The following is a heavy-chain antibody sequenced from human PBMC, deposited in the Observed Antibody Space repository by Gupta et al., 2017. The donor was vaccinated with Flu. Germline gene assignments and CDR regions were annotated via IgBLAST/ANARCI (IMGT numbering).Heavy chain of an antibody. Sequence: TSYWIHWVRQGPGQGLEGMGLTTPSSGLKTDSQRGHVRGTVTTDTSTSTVSMELKRLRHKDTDVYFCAREPLVRGNRHFDYWGQGTLVTVSS. J-gene: IGHJ4*02. V-gene: IGHV1-46*01. CDR1: TSYW. CDR2: TTPSSGLK. CDR3: AREPLVRGNRHFDY. D-gene: IGHD3-10*01.